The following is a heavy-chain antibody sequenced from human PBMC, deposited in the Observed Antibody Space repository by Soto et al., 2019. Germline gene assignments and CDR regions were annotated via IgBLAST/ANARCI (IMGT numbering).Heavy chain of an antibody. CDR1: RFTFSTYG. Sequence: QVQLVESGGGVVQPGRSLRLSCAASRFTFSTYGMHWIRQAPGKGLAWVAVIWYDGSDKYYADSVKGRFTISRDNSKNTLYLQMNSLRAADTAVYYCARASGPFDYWGQGTMVTVSS. CDR3: ARASGPFDY. D-gene: IGHD2-8*02. J-gene: IGHJ4*02. V-gene: IGHV3-33*01. CDR2: IWYDGSDK.